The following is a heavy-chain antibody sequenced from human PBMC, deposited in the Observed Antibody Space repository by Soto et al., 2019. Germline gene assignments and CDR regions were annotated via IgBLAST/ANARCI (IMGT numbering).Heavy chain of an antibody. V-gene: IGHV3-74*01. Sequence: EVQLVESGGDLVQPGGSLRLSCAVSGLTFSSYWMHWVRQAPGKGLEWVSRIDSDGSRTNYADSVKGRFTISRDNVKNTLYLQMNSLIADDAAVYYCVRGLDGDIWGQGTLVIVSS. CDR3: VRGLDGDI. CDR2: IDSDGSRT. D-gene: IGHD7-27*01. J-gene: IGHJ4*02. CDR1: GLTFSSYW.